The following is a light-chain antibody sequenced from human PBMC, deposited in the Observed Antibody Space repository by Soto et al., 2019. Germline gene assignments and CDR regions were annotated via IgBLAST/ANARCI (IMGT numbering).Light chain of an antibody. J-gene: IGKJ1*01. CDR1: QTISSW. Sequence: DIQMTQSPSTLSGSVGDRVTITCRASQTISSWLAWYQQKPGKAPKLLIYKASTLKSGVPSRFSGSGSGTEFTLTISSLQPDDFATYSCQHYNSYSEAFGKGTKVDLK. CDR3: QHYNSYSEA. CDR2: KAS. V-gene: IGKV1-5*03.